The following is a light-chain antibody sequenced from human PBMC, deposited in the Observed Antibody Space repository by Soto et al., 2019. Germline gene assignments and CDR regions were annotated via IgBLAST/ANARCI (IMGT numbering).Light chain of an antibody. CDR2: EDN. Sequence: NFMLTQPHSVSESPGKTVTSSCTRSSGSIARNYVQWYQQRPGSAPTTLIYEDNQRPSGVPDRFSGSIDSSSNSASLTISGLKTEDEADYYCQSYDSSNPVVVVGGTKLTVL. CDR3: QSYDSSNPVV. V-gene: IGLV6-57*04. CDR1: SGSIARNY. J-gene: IGLJ2*01.